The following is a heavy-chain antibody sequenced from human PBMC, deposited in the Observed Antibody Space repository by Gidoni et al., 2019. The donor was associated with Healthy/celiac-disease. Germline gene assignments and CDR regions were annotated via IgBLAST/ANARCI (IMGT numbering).Heavy chain of an antibody. J-gene: IGHJ6*02. V-gene: IGHV3-48*03. CDR2: ISSSGSTI. D-gene: IGHD4-4*01. Sequence: EVQLVESGGGLVPPGGSLRLSCSASGFTFSSYEMNWVRQAPGTGLEWVSYISSSGSTIYYADSVKGRFTISRDNAKNSLYLQMNSLRAEDTAVYYCARDTTAGYYGMDVWGQGTTVTVSS. CDR3: ARDTTAGYYGMDV. CDR1: GFTFSSYE.